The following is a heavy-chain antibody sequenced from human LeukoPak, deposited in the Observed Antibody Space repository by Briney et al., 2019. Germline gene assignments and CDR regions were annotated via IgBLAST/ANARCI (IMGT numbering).Heavy chain of an antibody. V-gene: IGHV3-33*01. J-gene: IGHJ3*02. CDR2: MWYDGSNK. Sequence: GGSLRLSCAASGFTFSSCGMHWVRQAPGKGLEWVAVMWYDGSNKYYADSVKGRFTISRDNFKNTLYLQMISLRAEDTAVYYCARDGYCSGGSCYRGAFDIWGQGTMVTVSS. CDR3: ARDGYCSGGSCYRGAFDI. D-gene: IGHD2-15*01. CDR1: GFTFSSCG.